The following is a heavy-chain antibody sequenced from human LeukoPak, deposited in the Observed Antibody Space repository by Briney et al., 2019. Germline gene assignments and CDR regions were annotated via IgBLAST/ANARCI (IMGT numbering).Heavy chain of an antibody. CDR2: INNDGRTT. D-gene: IGHD4/OR15-4a*01. J-gene: IGHJ5*02. CDR1: GFTFSSYW. V-gene: IGHV3-74*01. CDR3: VSEGGDYGDP. Sequence: GGSLRLSCAASGFTFSSYWMHWVRQAPGKGLMWVSRINNDGRTTTYADFVKGRFTISRDNAKNTLYLQMNSLSAEDTAVYYCVSEGGDYGDPWGQGTLVTVSS.